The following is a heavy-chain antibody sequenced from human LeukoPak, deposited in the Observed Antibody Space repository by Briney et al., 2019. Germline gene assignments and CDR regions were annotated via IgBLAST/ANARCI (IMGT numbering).Heavy chain of an antibody. J-gene: IGHJ5*02. D-gene: IGHD3-22*01. CDR3: ARESPAMINEGFDP. CDR1: GGSISSYY. CDR2: IYYSGST. Sequence: SETLSLTCTVSGGSISSYYWSWIRQPPGKGLEWIGYIYYSGSTNYNPSLKSRVTISVDTSKNQFSLKLSSVTAADTAVYYCARESPAMINEGFDPWGQGTLVTVSS. V-gene: IGHV4-59*01.